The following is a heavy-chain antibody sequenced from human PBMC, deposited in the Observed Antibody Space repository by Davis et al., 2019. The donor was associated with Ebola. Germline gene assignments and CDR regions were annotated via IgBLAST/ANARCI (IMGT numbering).Heavy chain of an antibody. J-gene: IGHJ6*02. V-gene: IGHV3-53*01. D-gene: IGHD4-17*01. CDR2: IYSGGST. Sequence: GGSLRLSCAASGFTVSSNYMSWVRQAPGKGLEWVSVIYSGGSTYYADSVKGRFTISRDNSKNTLYLQMNSLRAEDTAVYYCARMTKVTTSNPYYYYYGMDVWGQGTTVTVPS. CDR3: ARMTKVTTSNPYYYYYGMDV. CDR1: GFTVSSNY.